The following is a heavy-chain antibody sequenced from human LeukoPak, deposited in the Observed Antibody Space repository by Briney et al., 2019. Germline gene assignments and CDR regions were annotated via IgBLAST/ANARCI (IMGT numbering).Heavy chain of an antibody. V-gene: IGHV3-30*18. J-gene: IGHJ3*02. CDR1: GFTFSSYG. CDR3: AKTKAGKQEAFDI. Sequence: GGSLRLSCAASGFTFSSYGMHWVRQAPGKGPEWVAVISYDGSNKYYADSVKGRFTISRDNSKNTLYLQMNSLRAEDTAVYYCAKTKAGKQEAFDIWGQGTMVTVSS. D-gene: IGHD1/OR15-1a*01. CDR2: ISYDGSNK.